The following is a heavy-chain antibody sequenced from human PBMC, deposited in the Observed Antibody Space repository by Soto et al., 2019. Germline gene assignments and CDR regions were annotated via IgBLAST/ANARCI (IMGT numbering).Heavy chain of an antibody. CDR3: ARGYANYYESSGYSPWYFDL. Sequence: EVQLVESGGGLVQPGGSLRVSCAASGLTFSNYWMHWVRQVPGKGLLWVSRVNSDGSSTTYADSVKGRFTISRDNAKNTLYLQMNSLRAEDTAIYYCARGYANYYESSGYSPWYFDLWGRGTLVTVSS. V-gene: IGHV3-74*01. CDR1: GLTFSNYW. CDR2: VNSDGSST. J-gene: IGHJ2*01. D-gene: IGHD3-22*01.